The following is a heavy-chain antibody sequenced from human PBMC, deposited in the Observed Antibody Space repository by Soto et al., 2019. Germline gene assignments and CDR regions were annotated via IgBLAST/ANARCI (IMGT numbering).Heavy chain of an antibody. J-gene: IGHJ5*02. CDR2: IYYSGST. D-gene: IGHD5-12*01. CDR3: ARAGVATIYPGNNWFDP. V-gene: IGHV4-30-4*01. CDR1: GGSISGGDYY. Sequence: SETLSLTCTVSGGSISGGDYYWRWIRQPPGKGLEWIGYIYYSGSTYYNPSLKSRVTISVDMSKNQFSLNLSSVTAADTAMYYCARAGVATIYPGNNWFDPWGQGTLVTVS.